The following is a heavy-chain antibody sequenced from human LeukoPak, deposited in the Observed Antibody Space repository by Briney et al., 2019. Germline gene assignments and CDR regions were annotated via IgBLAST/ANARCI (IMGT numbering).Heavy chain of an antibody. CDR3: ARQHRASDAFDI. V-gene: IGHV1-69*13. Sequence: SVKVSCKTSGYTFSNYGISWVRQAPGQGLEWMGGIIPIFGTANYAQKFQGRVTITADESTSTAYMELSSLTSEDTAVYYCARQHRASDAFDIWGQGTMVTVSS. CDR1: GYTFSNYG. J-gene: IGHJ3*02. CDR2: IIPIFGTA.